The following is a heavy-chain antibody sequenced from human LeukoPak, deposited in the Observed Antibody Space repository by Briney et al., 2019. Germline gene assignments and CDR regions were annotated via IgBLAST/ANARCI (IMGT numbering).Heavy chain of an antibody. CDR1: GFTFDDYA. CDR3: ARGPSYSSGWSNFDY. Sequence: GRSLRLSCAASGFTFDDYAMHWVRQAPGKGLEWVSGISWNSGSIGYADSVKGRFTISRDNAKNSLYLQMNSLRAEDTALYYCARGPSYSSGWSNFDYWGQGTLVTVSS. D-gene: IGHD6-19*01. CDR2: ISWNSGSI. V-gene: IGHV3-9*01. J-gene: IGHJ4*02.